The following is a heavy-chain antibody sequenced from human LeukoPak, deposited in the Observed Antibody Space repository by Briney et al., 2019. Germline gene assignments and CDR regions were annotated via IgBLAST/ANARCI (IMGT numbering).Heavy chain of an antibody. CDR3: ARRGIAAAEMYYYYYYMDV. D-gene: IGHD6-13*01. CDR2: MNPNSGNT. J-gene: IGHJ6*03. Sequence: GASVKVSCKASGYTFTSYDINWVRQATGQGLEWMGWMNPNSGNTGYAQKFQGRVTITRNTSISTAYMELSSLRSEDTAVYYCARRGIAAAEMYYYYYYMDVWGKGTTVTISS. V-gene: IGHV1-8*03. CDR1: GYTFTSYD.